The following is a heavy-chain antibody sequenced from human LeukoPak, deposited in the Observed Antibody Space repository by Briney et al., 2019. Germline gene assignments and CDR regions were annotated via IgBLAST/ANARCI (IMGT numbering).Heavy chain of an antibody. J-gene: IGHJ4*02. Sequence: GGSLRLSCVASGFTFSSYAMTWVRQAPGKGLEWVSAISGSGRSTYYADSVEGRFTISRDNSKNTLYLQMNSLRADDTAVYYCAKRDYSNYNLDYWAREPWSPSPQ. V-gene: IGHV3-23*01. CDR1: GFTFSSYA. CDR3: AKRDYSNYNLDY. D-gene: IGHD4-11*01. CDR2: ISGSGRST.